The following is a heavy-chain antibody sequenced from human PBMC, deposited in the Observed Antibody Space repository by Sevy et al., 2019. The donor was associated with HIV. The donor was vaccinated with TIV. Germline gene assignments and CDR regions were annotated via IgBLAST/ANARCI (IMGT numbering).Heavy chain of an antibody. V-gene: IGHV3-66*02. D-gene: IGHD2-15*01. Sequence: GGSLRLSCAASGFTVGSTYMSWVRQAPGKGLEWVSIIYSGGNTYYADSVKGRFTISRDDSRNTLYLQMNSLRGEDTAVYFCAREATRYCSGGDCSRRNYYFYMDIWGKGTTVTVSS. CDR2: IYSGGNT. J-gene: IGHJ6*03. CDR3: AREATRYCSGGDCSRRNYYFYMDI. CDR1: GFTVGSTY.